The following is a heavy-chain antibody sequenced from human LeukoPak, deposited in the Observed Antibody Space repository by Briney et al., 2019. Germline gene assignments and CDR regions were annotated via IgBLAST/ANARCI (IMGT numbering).Heavy chain of an antibody. J-gene: IGHJ4*02. V-gene: IGHV1-3*01. CDR1: GYTFTSYA. Sequence: GASVNVSCRASGYTFTSYAMHWVRQAPGQRLEWMGWINAGNGNTKYSQKFQGRVTITRDTSASTAYMELSSLRSEDTAVYYCARVGYGRVNDYWGQGTLVTVSS. D-gene: IGHD4-17*01. CDR2: INAGNGNT. CDR3: ARVGYGRVNDY.